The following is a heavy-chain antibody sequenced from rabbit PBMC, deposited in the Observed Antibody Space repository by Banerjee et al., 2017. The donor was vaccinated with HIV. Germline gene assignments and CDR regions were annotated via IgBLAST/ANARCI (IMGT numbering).Heavy chain of an antibody. V-gene: IGHV1S45*01. CDR2: IYAGSSGNT. Sequence: QEQLVESGGGLVKPGASLTLTCTASGFSFTGRYWICWVRQAPGKGLEWIACIYAGSSGNTYYASWAKGRFTISKSSSTTVTLQMTSLTAADTATYFCARWGASWSYYDDSTTLWGPGTLVTVS. J-gene: IGHJ4*01. CDR3: ARWGASWSYYDDSTTL. D-gene: IGHD2-1*01. CDR1: GFSFTGRYW.